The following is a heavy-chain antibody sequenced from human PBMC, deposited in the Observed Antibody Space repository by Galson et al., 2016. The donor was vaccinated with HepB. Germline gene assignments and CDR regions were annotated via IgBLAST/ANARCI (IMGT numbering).Heavy chain of an antibody. V-gene: IGHV3-23*01. CDR3: AKDRSVVVIPYFDS. CDR2: ISGSGEST. D-gene: IGHD2-21*01. Sequence: SLRLSCAASGFNFDNYAMGWVRQAPGKGLEWVSSISGSGESTFYTDSVRGRFTVSRDKSKNTLYLHMIGLRAEDTALYYCAKDRSVVVIPYFDSWGQGTLVPVSS. J-gene: IGHJ4*02. CDR1: GFNFDNYA.